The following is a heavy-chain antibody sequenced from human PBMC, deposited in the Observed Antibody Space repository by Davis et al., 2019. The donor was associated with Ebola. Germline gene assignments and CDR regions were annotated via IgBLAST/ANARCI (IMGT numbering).Heavy chain of an antibody. CDR3: ARWRYYGSGSHSRFDY. CDR1: GGSISSYY. Sequence: SETLSLTCTVSGGSISSYYWSWIRQPPGKGLEWIGEINHSGSTNYNPSLKSRVTISVDTSKNQFSLKLSSVTAADTAVYYCARWRYYGSGSHSRFDYWGQGTLVTVSS. CDR2: INHSGST. V-gene: IGHV4-34*01. J-gene: IGHJ4*02. D-gene: IGHD3-10*01.